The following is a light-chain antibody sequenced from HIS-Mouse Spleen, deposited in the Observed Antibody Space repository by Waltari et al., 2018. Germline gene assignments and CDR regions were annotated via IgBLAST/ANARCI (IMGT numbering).Light chain of an antibody. J-gene: IGLJ3*02. CDR1: SSDVGSYNL. V-gene: IGLV2-23*01. CDR3: CSYAGSSTWV. CDR2: TGS. Sequence: QSALTQPASVSGSPGQSITISSTGTSSDVGSYNLVSWYQQHPGKAPKLMIYTGSKRPSGVSNRFSGSKSGNTASLTISGLQAEDEADYYCCSYAGSSTWVFGGGTKLTVL.